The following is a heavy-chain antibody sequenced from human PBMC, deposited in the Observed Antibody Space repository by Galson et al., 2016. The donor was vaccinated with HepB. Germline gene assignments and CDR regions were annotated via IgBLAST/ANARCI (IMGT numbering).Heavy chain of an antibody. V-gene: IGHV5-10-1*01. J-gene: IGHJ5*02. CDR3: AGQGPSSSWCGVYIWFDP. Sequence: QSGAEVKKPGESLRISCKTSGFSFTSYWINWVRQMPGKGLEWMGRIDPTDSYTNYNPSFQGHVTISADKSITTAYLQWNSLKASDTAMYYCAGQGPSSSWCGVYIWFDPWGQGTLVTVSS. CDR1: GFSFTSYW. D-gene: IGHD6-13*01. CDR2: IDPTDSYT.